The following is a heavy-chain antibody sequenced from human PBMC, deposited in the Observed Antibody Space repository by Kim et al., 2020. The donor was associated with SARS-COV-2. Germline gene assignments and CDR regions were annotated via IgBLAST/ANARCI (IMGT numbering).Heavy chain of an antibody. J-gene: IGHJ6*02. CDR2: IYTSGST. CDR1: GGSISSGSYY. Sequence: SETLSLTCTVSGGSISSGSYYWSWIRQPAGKGLEWIGRIYTSGSTNYNPSLKSRATISVDTSKNQFSLKLSSVTAADTAVYYCARGTLMTPDYYYYGMDVWGQGTPVTVSS. CDR3: ARGTLMTPDYYYYGMDV. V-gene: IGHV4-61*02.